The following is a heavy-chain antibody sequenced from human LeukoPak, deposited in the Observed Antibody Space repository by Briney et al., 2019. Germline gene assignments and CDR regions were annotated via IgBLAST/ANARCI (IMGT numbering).Heavy chain of an antibody. CDR1: GFTFSKYT. J-gene: IGHJ4*02. V-gene: IGHV3-23*01. CDR2: ISGSGGST. Sequence: TGGSLRLSCVASGFTFSKYTMSWVRQAPGKGLGWVSAISGSGGSTFYADSVKGRFTISRDNSKNTVYLQMNSLRAEDTAVYYCAKDTVSGYSSGWYSATDYWGQGTLVTVSS. D-gene: IGHD6-19*01. CDR3: AKDTVSGYSSGWYSATDY.